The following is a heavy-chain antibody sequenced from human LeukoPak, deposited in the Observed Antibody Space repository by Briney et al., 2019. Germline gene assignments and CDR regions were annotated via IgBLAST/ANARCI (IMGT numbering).Heavy chain of an antibody. D-gene: IGHD3-16*02. Sequence: PSETLSLTCTVSGGSISSYYWSWIRQPPGKGLEWIGYIYYSGSTNYNPSLKSRVTISVGTSKNQFSLKLSSVTAADTAVYYCARAPYDYVWGSYRLYYFDYWGQGTLVTVSS. J-gene: IGHJ4*02. V-gene: IGHV4-59*01. CDR3: ARAPYDYVWGSYRLYYFDY. CDR1: GGSISSYY. CDR2: IYYSGST.